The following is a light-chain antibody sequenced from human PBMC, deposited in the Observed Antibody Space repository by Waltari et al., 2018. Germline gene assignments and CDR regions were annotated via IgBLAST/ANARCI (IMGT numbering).Light chain of an antibody. J-gene: IGLJ1*01. CDR3: SSYRKSSTAGGV. CDR1: SSDVGGYTY. Sequence: QSALTQPASVSGSPGPSITISCTGTSSDVGGYTYVSWYQQHPGKAPKLMIYDVTNRASGVSSRFTGSKSGNTASLTISGLQTDDEADYYCSSYRKSSTAGGVFGTGTKVTVL. V-gene: IGLV2-14*03. CDR2: DVT.